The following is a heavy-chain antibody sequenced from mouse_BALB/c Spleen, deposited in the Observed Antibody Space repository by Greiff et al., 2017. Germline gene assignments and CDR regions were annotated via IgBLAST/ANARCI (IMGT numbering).Heavy chain of an antibody. CDR2: INPSTGYT. CDR3: ARSGYGSSPWFAY. J-gene: IGHJ3*01. D-gene: IGHD1-1*01. Sequence: QVQLKQSGAELAKPGASVKMSCKASGYTFTSYWMHWVKQRPGQGLEWIGYINPSTGYTEYNQKFKDKATLTADKSSSTAYMQLSSLTSEDSAVYYCARSGYGSSPWFAYWGQGTLVTVSA. V-gene: IGHV1-7*01. CDR1: GYTFTSYW.